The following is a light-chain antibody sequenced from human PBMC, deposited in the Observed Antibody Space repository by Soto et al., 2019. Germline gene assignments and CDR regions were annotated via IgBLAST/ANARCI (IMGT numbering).Light chain of an antibody. Sequence: DLQMTQSPSSLSASVGDRVTITCRASQAFSNYLTWYQQKPGKPPKRLIYAASNLHSGVPSRFSGSGSGTEFTLTISSLQPEDFATYYCLQHNSFPRTFGQGTKVEI. CDR1: QAFSNY. CDR3: LQHNSFPRT. J-gene: IGKJ1*01. CDR2: AAS. V-gene: IGKV1-17*01.